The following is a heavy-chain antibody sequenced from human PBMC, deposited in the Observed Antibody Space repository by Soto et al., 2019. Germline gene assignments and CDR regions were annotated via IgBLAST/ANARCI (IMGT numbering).Heavy chain of an antibody. J-gene: IGHJ3*02. CDR2: ISSTGAYI. CDR1: GFTFSACT. V-gene: IGHV3-21*01. D-gene: IGHD6-6*01. CDR3: ARYYPVLYSSSVDALDI. Sequence: EVQLVESGGGLVKPGGSLRLSCLASGFTFSACTMDWVRQAPGKGLEWVSSISSTGAYIYYAESVRGRFTISRDNAKNSLDLHINSLGVEDTAVYYCARYYPVLYSSSVDALDIWGRGTLVTVSS.